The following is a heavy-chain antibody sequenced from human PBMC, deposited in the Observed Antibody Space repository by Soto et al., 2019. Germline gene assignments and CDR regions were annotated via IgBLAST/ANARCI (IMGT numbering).Heavy chain of an antibody. J-gene: IGHJ4*02. V-gene: IGHV4-4*02. CDR1: GGSISSSNW. CDR2: IYHSGST. Sequence: PSETLSLTCAVSGGSISSSNWWSWVRQPPGKGLEWIGEIYHSGSTNYNPSLKSRVTISVDKSKNQFSLKLSSVTAEDTAVYYCASEWPTPTALFYWGQGTLVTVSS. CDR3: ASEWPTPTALFY. D-gene: IGHD4-17*01.